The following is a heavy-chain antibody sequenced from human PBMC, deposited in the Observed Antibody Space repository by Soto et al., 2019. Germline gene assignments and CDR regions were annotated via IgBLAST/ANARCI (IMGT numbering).Heavy chain of an antibody. CDR1: GGSISSGGYY. D-gene: IGHD2-2*01. Sequence: QVQLQESGPGLVKPSQTLSLTCTVSGGSISSGGYYWSWIRQHPGKGLEWIGYIYYSGSTYYNPSXKNXVTISVDTSKNQFSLKLSSVTAADTAVYYCASSSTSLGMDVWGQGTTVTVSS. V-gene: IGHV4-31*03. CDR3: ASSSTSLGMDV. CDR2: IYYSGST. J-gene: IGHJ6*02.